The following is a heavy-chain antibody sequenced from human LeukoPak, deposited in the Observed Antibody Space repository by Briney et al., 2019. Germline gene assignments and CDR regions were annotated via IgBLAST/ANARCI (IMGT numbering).Heavy chain of an antibody. CDR3: VKEGNFFLDY. V-gene: IGHV3-30*02. Sequence: GGSLRLSCAASGFRFSTFGFLWVPQAPGKGLEWVAFTRFDESGKFYVVSVKGRFTISKDNSKNTLFLQMDSLRVEDTAVYYCVKEGNFFLDYWGQGTLVAVSS. J-gene: IGHJ4*02. D-gene: IGHD1-7*01. CDR2: TRFDESGK. CDR1: GFRFSTFG.